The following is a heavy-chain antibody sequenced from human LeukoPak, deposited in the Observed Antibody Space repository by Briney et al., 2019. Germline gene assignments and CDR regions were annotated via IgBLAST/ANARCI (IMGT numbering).Heavy chain of an antibody. Sequence: ASVKVSCKASGYTFTRYYMHWVRQAPGQGLEWMGWINPNSGGTNYAQKFQGRVTMTRDTSISTAYMELSRLRSDDTAVYYCARDKQWLVSPGFDYWGQGTLVTVSS. V-gene: IGHV1-2*02. CDR2: INPNSGGT. CDR3: ARDKQWLVSPGFDY. CDR1: GYTFTRYY. J-gene: IGHJ4*02. D-gene: IGHD6-19*01.